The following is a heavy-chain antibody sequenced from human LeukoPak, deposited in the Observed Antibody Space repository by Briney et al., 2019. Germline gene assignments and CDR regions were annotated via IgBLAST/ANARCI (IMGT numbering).Heavy chain of an antibody. CDR1: GYTFTSYD. Sequence: GASVKVSCKASGYTFTSYDINWVRQAPGQGLEGLGWMNPNSGNTGYAQKFQGRVTMTRDTSISTAYMELNSLRSEDTAVYYCARDLYCSGGSCHSPAGRTYDYWGQGTLVTVSS. V-gene: IGHV1-8*01. J-gene: IGHJ4*02. D-gene: IGHD2-15*01. CDR2: MNPNSGNT. CDR3: ARDLYCSGGSCHSPAGRTYDY.